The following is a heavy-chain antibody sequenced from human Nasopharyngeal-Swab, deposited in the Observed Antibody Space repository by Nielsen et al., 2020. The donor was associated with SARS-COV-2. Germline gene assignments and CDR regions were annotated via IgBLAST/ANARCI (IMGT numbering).Heavy chain of an antibody. CDR2: IIPILGIA. Sequence: SVKVSCKASGGTFSSYAISWVRQAPGQGLEWMGRIIPILGIANYAQKFQGRVTITADKSTSTAYMGLSSLRSEDTAVYYCATAPPIRYGEETGWFDPWGQGTLVTVSS. V-gene: IGHV1-69*04. D-gene: IGHD4-17*01. CDR3: ATAPPIRYGEETGWFDP. J-gene: IGHJ5*02. CDR1: GGTFSSYA.